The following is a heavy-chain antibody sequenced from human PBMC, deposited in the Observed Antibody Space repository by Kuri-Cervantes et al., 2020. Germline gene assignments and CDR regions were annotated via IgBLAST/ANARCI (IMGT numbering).Heavy chain of an antibody. V-gene: IGHV1-18*01. J-gene: IGHJ4*02. D-gene: IGHD3-3*01. CDR1: GYTFTSYG. CDR3: ARGAGAQTYYDFWSSHFDFDY. CDR2: ISAYNGNT. Sequence: ASVKVSCKASGYTFTSYGISWMRQAPGQGLEWMGWISAYNGNTNYAQNVQGRVIMTTDTSTSTVYMELRSLRSDDTAVYFCARGAGAQTYYDFWSSHFDFDYWGQGTLVTVSS.